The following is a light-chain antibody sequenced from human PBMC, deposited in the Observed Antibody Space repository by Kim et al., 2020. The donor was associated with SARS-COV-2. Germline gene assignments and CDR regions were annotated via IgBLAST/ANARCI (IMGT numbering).Light chain of an antibody. CDR2: AAS. V-gene: IGKV1-27*01. Sequence: SASVVDRVTISCRASQGISNYLAWYQQKPGKVPKLLIYAASTLHSGVPSRFSGSGSGTDFTLTVSSLQPEDVATYYCQEYNSAPYTFGQGTKLE. CDR1: QGISNY. CDR3: QEYNSAPYT. J-gene: IGKJ2*01.